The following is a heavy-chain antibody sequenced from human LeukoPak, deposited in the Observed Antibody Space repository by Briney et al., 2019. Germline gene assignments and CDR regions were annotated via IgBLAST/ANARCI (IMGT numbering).Heavy chain of an antibody. CDR2: IKSDGSST. Sequence: GGSLRLSCAASGFTFSTYWMHWVRQAPGKGLVWVSRIKSDGSSTSYADSVEGRFTISRDNARNTLFLQMNSLRAEDTAVYYCARYYYDSSRGAYWGQGTLVTVSS. V-gene: IGHV3-74*01. CDR3: ARYYYDSSRGAY. D-gene: IGHD3-22*01. CDR1: GFTFSTYW. J-gene: IGHJ4*02.